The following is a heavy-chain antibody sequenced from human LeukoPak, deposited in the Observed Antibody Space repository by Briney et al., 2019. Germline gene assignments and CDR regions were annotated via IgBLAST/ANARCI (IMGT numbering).Heavy chain of an antibody. D-gene: IGHD3-22*01. CDR2: ISGSGGRT. Sequence: GGSRRLSCAVSGITISNYGMSWVRQAPGKGLEWVAGISGSGGRTDYADSVKGRFTISRDNSKNTLYLQMKSLRAEDTAVYFCAKRGVVIRVILVGFHKEAYYFDSWGQGALVTVSS. J-gene: IGHJ4*02. CDR3: AKRGVVIRVILVGFHKEAYYFDS. V-gene: IGHV3-23*01. CDR1: GITISNYG.